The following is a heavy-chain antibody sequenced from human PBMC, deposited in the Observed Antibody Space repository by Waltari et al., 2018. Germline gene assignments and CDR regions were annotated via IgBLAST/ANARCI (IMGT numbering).Heavy chain of an antibody. CDR2: ISSRGSTR. CDR3: ARESGYCAFDI. D-gene: IGHD3-3*01. CDR1: GFTFSSYE. Sequence: EVQLVESGGGLVQPGGSLRLSCAASGFTFSSYEMNWVRQAPGKGLEWVSYISSRGSTRYYADSVKGRFTISRDNAKNSLYLQMNSLRAEDTAVYYCARESGYCAFDIWGQGTMVTVSS. J-gene: IGHJ3*02. V-gene: IGHV3-48*03.